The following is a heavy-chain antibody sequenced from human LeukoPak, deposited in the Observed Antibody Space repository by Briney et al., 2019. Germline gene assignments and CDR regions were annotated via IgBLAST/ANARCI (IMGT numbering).Heavy chain of an antibody. V-gene: IGHV3-23*01. CDR3: AKGSDYDSKYYYYYMDV. Sequence: GGSLRLSCAASGFTFSNYGMSWVRQAPGKGLEWVSDISGSGGSTYYAESVKGRFTISRDNSKNMLYLQMNSLRAEDTAVYYCAKGSDYDSKYYYYYMDVWGKGTTVTVSS. J-gene: IGHJ6*03. D-gene: IGHD3-22*01. CDR2: ISGSGGST. CDR1: GFTFSNYG.